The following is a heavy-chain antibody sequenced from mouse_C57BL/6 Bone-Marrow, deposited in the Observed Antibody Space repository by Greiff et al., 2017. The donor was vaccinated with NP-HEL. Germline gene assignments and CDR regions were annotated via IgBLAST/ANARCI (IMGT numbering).Heavy chain of an antibody. Sequence: EVMLVESGGDLVKPGASLKLSCAASGFTFSSYGMSWVRQTPDKRLEWVATISSGGSYTYYPDSVKGRFTLSRDNAKNTLYLQISSLKSEDTAMYYCASPYDYDVAWFAYWGQGTLVTVSA. CDR3: ASPYDYDVAWFAY. D-gene: IGHD2-4*01. V-gene: IGHV5-6*02. CDR1: GFTFSSYG. J-gene: IGHJ3*01. CDR2: ISSGGSYT.